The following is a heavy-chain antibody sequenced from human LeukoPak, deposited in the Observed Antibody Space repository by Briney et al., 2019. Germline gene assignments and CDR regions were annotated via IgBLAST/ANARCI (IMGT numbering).Heavy chain of an antibody. CDR1: GYTFTSYD. CDR3: ATDRSFWSGYLGSYWYFDL. V-gene: IGHV1-8*01. D-gene: IGHD3-3*01. Sequence: ASVKVSCKASGYTFTSYDINWVRQATGQGLEWMGWMNPNSGNTGYAQKFQGRVTMTRNTSISTAYMELSSLRSEDTAVYYCATDRSFWSGYLGSYWYFDLWGRGTLVTVSS. J-gene: IGHJ2*01. CDR2: MNPNSGNT.